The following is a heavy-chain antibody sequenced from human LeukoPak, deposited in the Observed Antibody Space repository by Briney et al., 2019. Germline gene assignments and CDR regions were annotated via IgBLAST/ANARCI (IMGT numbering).Heavy chain of an antibody. CDR2: INPNSGGT. CDR1: GYTFTGYY. J-gene: IGHJ3*02. D-gene: IGHD3-3*01. Sequence: GASVKVSCKASGYTFTGYYMHWVRQAPGQGLEWMGWINPNSGGTNYAQKFQGRVTMTRDTSISTAYMELSRLRSDDTAVYYCARFMYDFWSGRSKEDAFDIWGQGTMVTVSS. V-gene: IGHV1-2*02. CDR3: ARFMYDFWSGRSKEDAFDI.